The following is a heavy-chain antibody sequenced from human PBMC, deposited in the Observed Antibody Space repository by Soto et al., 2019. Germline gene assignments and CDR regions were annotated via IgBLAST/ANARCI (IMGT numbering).Heavy chain of an antibody. V-gene: IGHV3-23*01. CDR2: VSGSGGST. Sequence: EVQLLESGGGLVQPGGSLRRSCAASGFTFSSYAMSWIRQAPGKGLEWISAVSGSGGSTYYANSVKGRFTISRDNSKYTLYLQMNNLRAEDTALYYCAKPPDYNWNDYWGQGTLVNVSS. J-gene: IGHJ4*02. CDR1: GFTFSSYA. D-gene: IGHD1-20*01. CDR3: AKPPDYNWNDY.